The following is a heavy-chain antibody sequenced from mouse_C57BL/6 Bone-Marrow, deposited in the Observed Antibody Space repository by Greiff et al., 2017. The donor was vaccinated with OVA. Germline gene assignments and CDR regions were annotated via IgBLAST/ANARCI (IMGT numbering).Heavy chain of an antibody. CDR1: GYTFTSYW. Sequence: VQLQQPGAELVKPGASVKLSCKASGYTFTSYWMQWVKQRPGPGLEWIGEIDPSDSYTNYNQKFKGKATLTVDTSSSTAYMQLSSLTSEDSAVYYCARGLLDAMDYWGQGTSVTVSS. CDR2: IDPSDSYT. V-gene: IGHV1-50*01. J-gene: IGHJ4*01. CDR3: ARGLLDAMDY. D-gene: IGHD2-3*01.